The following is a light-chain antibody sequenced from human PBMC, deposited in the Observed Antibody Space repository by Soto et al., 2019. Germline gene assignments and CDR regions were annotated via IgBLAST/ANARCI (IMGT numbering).Light chain of an antibody. J-gene: IGKJ1*01. CDR2: GAS. CDR1: QSVSNNY. V-gene: IGKV3-20*01. CDR3: QQYGNSRT. Sequence: EIVLELSPGALCFSPGERGTRSWRARQSVSNNYLAWYQQKPGQAPRLLIDGASCRATGIPDRFSGSGSGTDFTLTISRLEPEDFAVYYCQQYGNSRTFGQGTKV.